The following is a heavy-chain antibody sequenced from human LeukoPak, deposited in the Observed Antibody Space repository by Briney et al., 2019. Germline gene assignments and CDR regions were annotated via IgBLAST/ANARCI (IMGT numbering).Heavy chain of an antibody. D-gene: IGHD4-23*01. Sequence: GASVKVSCKASGYTFTSYAMNWVRQAPGQGLEWMGWINTNTGNPTYAQGFTGRFVFSLDTSVSTAYLQISSLKAEDTAVYYCARGLLGGNSRYYFDYWGQGTLVTVSS. CDR1: GYTFTSYA. CDR3: ARGLLGGNSRYYFDY. CDR2: INTNTGNP. J-gene: IGHJ4*02. V-gene: IGHV7-4-1*02.